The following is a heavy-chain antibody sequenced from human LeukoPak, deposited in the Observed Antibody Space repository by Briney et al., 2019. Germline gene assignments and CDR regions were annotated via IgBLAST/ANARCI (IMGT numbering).Heavy chain of an antibody. J-gene: IGHJ5*02. Sequence: PGGSLRLSCAASGFTFSSHGMNWVRQAPGKGLEWVSAISGSGGSTYYADSVKGRFTISRDNSKNTLYLQMNSLRAEDTAVYYCAKDQYGDYVGLNWFDPWGQGTLVTVSS. V-gene: IGHV3-23*01. D-gene: IGHD4-17*01. CDR3: AKDQYGDYVGLNWFDP. CDR2: ISGSGGST. CDR1: GFTFSSHG.